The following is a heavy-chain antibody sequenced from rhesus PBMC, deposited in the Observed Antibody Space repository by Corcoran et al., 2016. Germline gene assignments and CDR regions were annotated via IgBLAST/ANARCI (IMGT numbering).Heavy chain of an antibody. Sequence: QVQLQESGPGLVKPSETLSLTCAVSGGSFSGYYWGWIRQPPGKGLVWIGFISGSTGSTDYPPSRKSLVTIATDPSKNQFSLNLSSVTAADTAVYYCARLPRIQRVPEDYWGQGVLVTVSS. CDR2: ISGSTGST. J-gene: IGHJ4*01. CDR3: ARLPRIQRVPEDY. V-gene: IGHV4-165*01. D-gene: IGHD5-30*01. CDR1: GGSFSGYY.